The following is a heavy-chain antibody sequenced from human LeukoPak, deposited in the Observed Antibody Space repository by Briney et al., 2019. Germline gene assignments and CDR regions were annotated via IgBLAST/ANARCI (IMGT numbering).Heavy chain of an antibody. Sequence: GGSLRLSCAASGFTFSDYYMSWIRQAPGKGLEWVSYISSSGSTIYYADSVKGRFTISRDNSKNTLYLQMNSLRAEDTAVYYCARGVAYYDFWSGYLNFDYWGQGTLVTVSS. CDR2: ISSSGSTI. CDR3: ARGVAYYDFWSGYLNFDY. J-gene: IGHJ4*02. V-gene: IGHV3-11*04. CDR1: GFTFSDYY. D-gene: IGHD3-3*01.